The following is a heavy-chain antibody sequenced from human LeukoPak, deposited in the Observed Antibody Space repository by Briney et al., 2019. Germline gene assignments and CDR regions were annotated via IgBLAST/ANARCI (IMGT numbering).Heavy chain of an antibody. CDR2: IYYSGST. J-gene: IGHJ6*03. Sequence: PSETLSLTCTVSGGSISSYYWSWIRQPPGKGLEWIGYIYYSGSTNYNPSLKSRVTISVDTSKNQFSLKLSSVTAADTAVYYCARAGYGYGDYYYYYMDVWGKGTTVTVSS. D-gene: IGHD4-17*01. V-gene: IGHV4-59*01. CDR1: GGSISSYY. CDR3: ARAGYGYGDYYYYYMDV.